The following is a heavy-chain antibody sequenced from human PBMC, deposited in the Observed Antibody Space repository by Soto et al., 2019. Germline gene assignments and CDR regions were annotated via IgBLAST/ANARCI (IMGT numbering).Heavy chain of an antibody. CDR3: VRRHGLTIDAYY. D-gene: IGHD3-10*01. CDR2: FFYGGKN. V-gene: IGHV4-39*01. CDR1: GGSISSYH. J-gene: IGHJ4*02. Sequence: PSETLSLTCTVSGGSISSYHWSWIRQPPGKGLEWIASFFYGGKNYYNPSLKSRVTISVDTSKNQFSLKLTSVTAADTAVYYCVRRHGLTIDAYYWGQGTLVTVSS.